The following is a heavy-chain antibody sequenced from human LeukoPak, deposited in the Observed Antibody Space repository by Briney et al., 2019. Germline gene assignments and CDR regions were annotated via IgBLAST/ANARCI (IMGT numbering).Heavy chain of an antibody. CDR2: MNPNSGNT. V-gene: IGHV1-8*01. J-gene: IGHJ5*02. D-gene: IGHD2-15*01. Sequence: ASVKVSCKVSGYTLTELSMHWVRQATGQGLEWMGWMNPNSGNTGYAQKFQGRVTMTRNTSISTAYMELSSLRSEDTAVYYCARVKGRKPKRYCSGGSCYQYNWFDPWGQGTLVTVSS. CDR1: GYTLTELS. CDR3: ARVKGRKPKRYCSGGSCYQYNWFDP.